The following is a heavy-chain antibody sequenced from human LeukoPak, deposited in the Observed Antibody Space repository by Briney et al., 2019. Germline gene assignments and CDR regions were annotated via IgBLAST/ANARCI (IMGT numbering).Heavy chain of an antibody. V-gene: IGHV4-59*04. J-gene: IGHJ4*02. CDR3: ATFRGYNYGYNDY. CDR2: MYYSGST. Sequence: SETLSLTCTVSDGSIRNYYWSWIRQPPGKGLEWIGSMYYSGSTYYNPSLKSRVTISVDTSKNQFSLKLTSVTAADTAVYYCATFRGYNYGYNDYWGQGTLVTVSS. CDR1: DGSIRNYY. D-gene: IGHD5-18*01.